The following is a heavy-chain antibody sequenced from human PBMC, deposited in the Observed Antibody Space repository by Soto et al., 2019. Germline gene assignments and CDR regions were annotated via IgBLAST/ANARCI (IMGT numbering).Heavy chain of an antibody. CDR3: ARLYSSSSDYYGMDV. J-gene: IGHJ6*02. CDR2: INPSGGST. V-gene: IGHV1-46*01. D-gene: IGHD6-6*01. CDR1: GYTFTSYY. Sequence: QVQLVQSGAEVKKPGASVKVSCKASGYTFTSYYMHWVRQAPGQGLEWMGIINPSGGSTSYAQKFHGRVTMTSDTSASTVHMELSSLRSEDTAVYYCARLYSSSSDYYGMDVWGQGTTVTVSS.